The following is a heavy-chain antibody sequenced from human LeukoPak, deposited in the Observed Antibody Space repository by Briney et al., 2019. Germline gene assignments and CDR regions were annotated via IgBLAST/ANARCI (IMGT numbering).Heavy chain of an antibody. Sequence: SETLSLTCAVYGGSFSGYYWSWIRQPPGKGLEWIGEINHSGSTNYNPSLKSRVTISVDTSKNQFSLNLSSVTAADTAVCYCARGQLSAGAFDIWGQGTMVTVSS. V-gene: IGHV4-34*01. J-gene: IGHJ3*02. CDR3: ARGQLSAGAFDI. CDR2: INHSGST. CDR1: GGSFSGYY. D-gene: IGHD1-1*01.